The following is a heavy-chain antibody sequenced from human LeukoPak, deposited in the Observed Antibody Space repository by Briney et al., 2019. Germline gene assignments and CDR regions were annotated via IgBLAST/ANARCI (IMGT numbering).Heavy chain of an antibody. D-gene: IGHD5-18*01. CDR1: GGSFSGYY. CDR2: INHSGST. CDR3: ARHGYGYSYGRQFDY. V-gene: IGHV4-34*01. Sequence: SETLSLTCAVYGGSFSGYYWSWIRQPPGKGLEWIGEINHSGSTNYNPSLKSRVTISVDTSKNQFSLKLSSVTAADTAVYYCARHGYGYSYGRQFDYWGQGTLVTVSS. J-gene: IGHJ4*02.